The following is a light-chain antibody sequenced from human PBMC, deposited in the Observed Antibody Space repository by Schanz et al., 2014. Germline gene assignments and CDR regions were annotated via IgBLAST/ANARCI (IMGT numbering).Light chain of an antibody. Sequence: IQMTQSPSSLSASVGDRITITCRASQSIGTYLNWYQLKPGKAPNLLIYAASILQNGVPSRFSGSGSGTDFTLTISSLQPDDFTTYYCQQYNSYSATFGQGTKVEIK. V-gene: IGKV1-39*01. CDR1: QSIGTY. J-gene: IGKJ1*01. CDR3: QQYNSYSAT. CDR2: AAS.